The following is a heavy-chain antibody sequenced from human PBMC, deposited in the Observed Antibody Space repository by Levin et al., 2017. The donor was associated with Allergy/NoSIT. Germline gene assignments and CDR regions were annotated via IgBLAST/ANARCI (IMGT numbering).Heavy chain of an antibody. J-gene: IGHJ6*02. V-gene: IGHV3-21*01. CDR2: ISSSSSYI. D-gene: IGHD3-3*01. Sequence: GGSLRLSCAASGFTFSSYSMNWVRQAPGKGLEWVSSISSSSSYIYYADSVKGRFTISRDNAKNSLYLQMNSLRAEDTAVYYCATPGPDRNVRFLEWFSVVREDYYYGMDVWGQGTTVTVSS. CDR3: ATPGPDRNVRFLEWFSVVREDYYYGMDV. CDR1: GFTFSSYS.